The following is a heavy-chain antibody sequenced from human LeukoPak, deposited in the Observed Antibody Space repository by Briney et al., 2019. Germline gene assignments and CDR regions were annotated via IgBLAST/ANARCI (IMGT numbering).Heavy chain of an antibody. D-gene: IGHD1-26*01. Sequence: PGGSLRLSCAASGFTFSNYGMHWVRQAPGKGLEWVAVVSSDGSIDYYADSVRGRFTVSRDNSKNTVSLQMNSLRPEDTAVYYCAKPSGSGFDHWGQGTLVTVSS. CDR3: AKPSGSGFDH. V-gene: IGHV3-30*18. CDR2: VSSDGSID. CDR1: GFTFSNYG. J-gene: IGHJ4*02.